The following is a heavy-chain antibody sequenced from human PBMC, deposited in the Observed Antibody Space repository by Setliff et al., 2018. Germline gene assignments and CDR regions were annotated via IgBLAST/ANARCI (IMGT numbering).Heavy chain of an antibody. CDR2: IYNRGHT. D-gene: IGHD3-10*01. CDR1: GFSVSNDF. J-gene: IGHJ5*01. Sequence: GGSLRLSCVVSGFSVSNDFMGWVRQAPGKGLEWVSVIYNRGHTYYAASVKGRFTISRDSSKNTLYLQMNSLTAEDTAMYYCARDRGGTNPWFDSWGQGTLVTVSS. CDR3: ARDRGGTNPWFDS. V-gene: IGHV3-53*01.